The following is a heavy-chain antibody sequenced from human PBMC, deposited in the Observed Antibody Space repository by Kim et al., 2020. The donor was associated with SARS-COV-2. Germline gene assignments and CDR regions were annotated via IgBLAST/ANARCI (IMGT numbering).Heavy chain of an antibody. CDR2: ISYDGSNK. J-gene: IGHJ4*02. Sequence: GGSLRLSCAASGFTFSSYAMHWVRQAPGKGLEWVAVISYDGSNKYYADSVKGRFTISRDNSKNTLYLQMNSLRAEDTAVYYCARDRGVTMIAPGYYWGQG. V-gene: IGHV3-30-3*01. CDR3: ARDRGVTMIAPGYY. CDR1: GFTFSSYA. D-gene: IGHD3-22*01.